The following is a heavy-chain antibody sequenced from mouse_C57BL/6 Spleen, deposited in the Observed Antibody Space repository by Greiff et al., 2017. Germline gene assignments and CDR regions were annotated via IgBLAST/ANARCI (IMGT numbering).Heavy chain of an antibody. CDR3: ARSTRYYGYFDV. CDR1: GYTFTNYW. CDR2: IYPGGGYT. D-gene: IGHD5-1*01. Sequence: QVQLQQSGAELVRPGTSVKMSCKASGYTFTNYWIGWAQQRPGHGLEWIGDIYPGGGYTNYNEKFKGKATLTADKSSSTAYMQFSSLTSEDSAIYYCARSTRYYGYFDVWGTGTTVTVSS. V-gene: IGHV1-63*01. J-gene: IGHJ1*03.